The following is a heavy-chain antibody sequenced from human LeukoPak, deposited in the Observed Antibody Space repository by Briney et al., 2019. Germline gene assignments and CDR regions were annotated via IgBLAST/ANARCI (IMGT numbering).Heavy chain of an antibody. D-gene: IGHD7-27*01. V-gene: IGHV3-30-3*01. Sequence: GGSLRLSCAASGFTFSSYAMHWVRQAPGKGLEWVAVISYDGSNKYYADSVKGRFTISRDNSKNTLFLQMNSLRAEDTAVYYCAKDGGLWVSAHWGDSWGRGTLVTVSS. CDR2: ISYDGSNK. CDR3: AKDGGLWVSAHWGDS. CDR1: GFTFSSYA. J-gene: IGHJ4*02.